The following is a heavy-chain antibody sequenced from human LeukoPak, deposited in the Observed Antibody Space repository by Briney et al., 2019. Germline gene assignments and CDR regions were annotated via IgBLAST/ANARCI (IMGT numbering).Heavy chain of an antibody. D-gene: IGHD3-22*01. CDR1: GYSIRSGYY. CDR3: ARSRGSGSTIWNFDL. V-gene: IGHV4-38-2*02. Sequence: SETLSLTCTVSGYSIRSGYYWGWIRPPPGKGLEWIGSIHHSGSTFYNSSLKSRVTISVDTSKNHFSLKVNSMTAADTAVYYCARSRGSGSTIWNFDLWGRGTLVTASS. J-gene: IGHJ2*01. CDR2: IHHSGST.